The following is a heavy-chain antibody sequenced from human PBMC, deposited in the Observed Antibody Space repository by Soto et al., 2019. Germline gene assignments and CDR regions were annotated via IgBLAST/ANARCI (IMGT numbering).Heavy chain of an antibody. CDR3: ARLNGYCISTNCHGYYGMDV. V-gene: IGHV4-59*01. CDR1: GGSISIYF. J-gene: IGHJ6*02. Sequence: SETLSLTCTVSGGSISIYFWSWIRQPPGKGLEWIGYIYYTGSTNYNPSLKSRVTISVDTSKNQFSLQLSSVTAADTAVYYCARLNGYCISTNCHGYYGMDVGGQGTRVTVPS. D-gene: IGHD2-2*03. CDR2: IYYTGST.